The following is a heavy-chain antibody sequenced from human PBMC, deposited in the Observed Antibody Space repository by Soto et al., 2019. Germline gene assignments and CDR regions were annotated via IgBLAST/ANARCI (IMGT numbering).Heavy chain of an antibody. CDR3: AGTTSHHWLYMDV. Sequence: PGGSLRLSCAASGFTFSSYWMSWVRQAPGKGLEWVANIKQDGSEKYYVDSVKGRFTISRDNAKNSLYLQMNSLRAEDTAVYYCAGTTSHHWLYMDVWGKGATVTVSS. J-gene: IGHJ6*03. D-gene: IGHD1-7*01. CDR1: GFTFSSYW. V-gene: IGHV3-7*01. CDR2: IKQDGSEK.